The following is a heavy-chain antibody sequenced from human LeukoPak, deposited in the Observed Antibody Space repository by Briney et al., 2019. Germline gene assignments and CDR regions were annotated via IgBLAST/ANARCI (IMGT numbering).Heavy chain of an antibody. D-gene: IGHD3-10*01. V-gene: IGHV3-7*01. CDR3: ARARGVAAPGDY. CDR1: GFTFSSYW. Sequence: PGGSLRLSCVASGFTFSSYWMSWVRQAPGKGLEWVANIKQDGTEKYYVDSVKGRFTISRDNAKNSLYLQMNSLRGEDTAIYYRARARGVAAPGDYWGQGTLVTVSS. CDR2: IKQDGTEK. J-gene: IGHJ4*02.